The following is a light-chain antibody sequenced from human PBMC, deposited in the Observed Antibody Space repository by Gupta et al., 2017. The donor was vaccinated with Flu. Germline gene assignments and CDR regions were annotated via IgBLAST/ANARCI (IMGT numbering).Light chain of an antibody. CDR2: KAS. CDR3: IQDNAYSRT. V-gene: IGKV1-5*03. J-gene: IGKJ1*01. Sequence: PSTLSASLRDRVTSTSLASQSSSSWLAWYQQKPGQAPKLLIYKASTLESGVPSRFSGSGSGTEFTLNISSLQPDDVAAYYCIQDNAYSRTFGQGTKVEIK. CDR1: QSSSSW.